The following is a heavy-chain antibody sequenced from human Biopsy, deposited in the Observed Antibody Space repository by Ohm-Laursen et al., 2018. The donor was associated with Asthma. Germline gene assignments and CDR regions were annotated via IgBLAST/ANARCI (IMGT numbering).Heavy chain of an antibody. CDR3: ARAVDYSHYYGIDV. J-gene: IGHJ6*02. CDR2: ISVYNGNT. D-gene: IGHD3-10*01. V-gene: IGHV1-18*01. Sequence: SVKVSCKTSGYTFNSAGITWVRQAPGQGLEWMGWISVYNGNTKVAQKLQDRVTMISDTSTSTAYMELRSLRSDDTAVYFCARAVDYSHYYGIDVWGQGTTATVS. CDR1: GYTFNSAG.